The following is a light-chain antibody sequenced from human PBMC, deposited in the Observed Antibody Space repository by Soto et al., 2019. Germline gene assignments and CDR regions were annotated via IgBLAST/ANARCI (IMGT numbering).Light chain of an antibody. J-gene: IGKJ5*01. CDR1: QIVGTS. Sequence: IVLTQSPATLSLSPGERASLSCRASQIVGTSLAWYQQRPGQAPRLLIYDASSRAAGIPARFSGGGSGTDFTLTISSLEPEDSAVYYCQQRNMWPITFGQGTRLEIK. CDR3: QQRNMWPIT. V-gene: IGKV3-11*01. CDR2: DAS.